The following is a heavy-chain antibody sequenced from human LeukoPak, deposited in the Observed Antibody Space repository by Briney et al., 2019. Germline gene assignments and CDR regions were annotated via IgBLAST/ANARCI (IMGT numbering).Heavy chain of an antibody. CDR3: ARIKRITMIVASYYYYYMDV. D-gene: IGHD3-22*01. CDR1: GGSISSSSYY. Sequence: PSETLSLTCTVPGGSISSSSYYWGWIRQPPGKGLEWIGSIYYSGSTYYNPSLKSRVTISVDTSKNQFSLKLSSVTAADTAVYYCARIKRITMIVASYYYYYMDVWGKGTTVTVSS. V-gene: IGHV4-39*01. CDR2: IYYSGST. J-gene: IGHJ6*03.